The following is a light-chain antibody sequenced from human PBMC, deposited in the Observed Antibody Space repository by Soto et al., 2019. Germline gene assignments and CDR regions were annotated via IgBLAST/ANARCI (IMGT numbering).Light chain of an antibody. CDR2: EGS. Sequence: QSALTQPASVSGSPGQSITISCTGTSSDVGSYNLVSWCQQHPGKAPKLMIYEGSKRPSGVSNRFSGSKSGNTASLTISGLQAEDEADYYCCSYASSGTWVFGGGTKLTVL. CDR3: CSYASSGTWV. J-gene: IGLJ3*02. CDR1: SSDVGSYNL. V-gene: IGLV2-23*01.